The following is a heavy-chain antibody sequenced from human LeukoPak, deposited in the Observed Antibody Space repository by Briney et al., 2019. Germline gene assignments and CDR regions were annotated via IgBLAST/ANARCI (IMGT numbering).Heavy chain of an antibody. CDR3: AKLSLTTVTTTSDY. Sequence: GGSLRLSCAASGFTFSSYGMHWVRQAPGKGLEWVAVISYDGSNKYYADSVKDRFTISRDNSKNTLYLQMNSLRAEDTAVYYCAKLSLTTVTTTSDYWGQGTLVTVSS. V-gene: IGHV3-30*18. CDR1: GFTFSSYG. D-gene: IGHD4-17*01. CDR2: ISYDGSNK. J-gene: IGHJ4*02.